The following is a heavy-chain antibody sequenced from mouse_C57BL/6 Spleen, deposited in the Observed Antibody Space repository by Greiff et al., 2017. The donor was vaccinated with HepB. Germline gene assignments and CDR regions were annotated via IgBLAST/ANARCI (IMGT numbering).Heavy chain of an antibody. CDR1: GYTFTSYW. CDR3: ARGGITTVVAGRYYYAMDY. V-gene: IGHV1-53*01. J-gene: IGHJ4*01. D-gene: IGHD1-1*01. Sequence: VQLQQSGTELVKPGASVKLSCKASGYTFTSYWMHWVKQRPGQGLEWIGNINPSNGGTNYNEKFKSKATLTVDKSSSTAYMQLSSLTSEDSAVYYCARGGITTVVAGRYYYAMDYWGQGTSVTVSS. CDR2: INPSNGGT.